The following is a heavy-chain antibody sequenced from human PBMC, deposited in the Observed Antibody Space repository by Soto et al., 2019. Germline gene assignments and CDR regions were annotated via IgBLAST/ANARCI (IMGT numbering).Heavy chain of an antibody. D-gene: IGHD3-10*01. CDR3: ARQGGEYNTMSDY. Sequence: PGESLKLHCRCSGYTYSKYWVGWLGQAPGKGLEGMGMIYPGDSDARYSPSFEGQVTFSVDKSINTAYLQWNSLKASDTAMYYCARQGGEYNTMSDYWGQGTLVTVSP. V-gene: IGHV5-51*01. J-gene: IGHJ4*02. CDR1: GYTYSKYW. CDR2: IYPGDSDA.